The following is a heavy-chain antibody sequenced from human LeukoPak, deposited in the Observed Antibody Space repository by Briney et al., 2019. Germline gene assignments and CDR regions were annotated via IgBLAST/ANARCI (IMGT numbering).Heavy chain of an antibody. V-gene: IGHV3-33*06. Sequence: PGRSLRLSCAASGFTFSSYGIHWVRQAPGKGLEWVAVIWYDGSNKYYADSVKGRFTISRDNSKNTLYLQMNSLTAEDTALYYCAKGGCSSTTCYLANPWGQGTLVTVSS. J-gene: IGHJ5*02. CDR1: GFTFSSYG. CDR2: IWYDGSNK. CDR3: AKGGCSSTTCYLANP. D-gene: IGHD2-2*01.